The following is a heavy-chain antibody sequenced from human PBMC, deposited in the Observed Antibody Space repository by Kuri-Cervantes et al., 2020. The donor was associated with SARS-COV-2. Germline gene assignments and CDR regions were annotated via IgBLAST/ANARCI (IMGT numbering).Heavy chain of an antibody. V-gene: IGHV3-30-3*01. CDR1: GFTFRSYA. CDR2: ISYDGSNK. J-gene: IGHJ2*01. CDR3: ARAPYCSSTSCHPKVRYWYFYL. Sequence: LSLTCAAPGFTFRSYAMYWAGQAPGKGLEWVAVISYDGSNKHYADSVKGRFTISRDNSKNTLFLQMNSLSPEDTAVYYCARAPYCSSTSCHPKVRYWYFYLWGRGTLVAVSS. D-gene: IGHD2-2*01.